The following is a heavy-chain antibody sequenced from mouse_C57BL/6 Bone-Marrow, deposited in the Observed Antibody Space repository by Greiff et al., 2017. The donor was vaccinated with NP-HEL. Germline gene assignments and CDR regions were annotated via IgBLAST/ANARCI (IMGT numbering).Heavy chain of an antibody. CDR1: GYTFTDYN. CDR2: INPNNGGT. Sequence: VQLQQSGPELVKPGASVKIPCKASGYTFTDYNMDWVKQSHGKSLEWIGDINPNNGGTIYNQKFKGKATLTVDKSSSTAYMELRSLTSEDTAVYYCARNYDGYYVYAMDYWGQGTSVTVSS. D-gene: IGHD2-3*01. V-gene: IGHV1-18*01. J-gene: IGHJ4*01. CDR3: ARNYDGYYVYAMDY.